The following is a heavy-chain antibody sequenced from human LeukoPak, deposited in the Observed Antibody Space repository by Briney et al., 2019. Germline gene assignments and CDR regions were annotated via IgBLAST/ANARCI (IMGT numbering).Heavy chain of an antibody. CDR3: AKGQTATGWDY. CDR1: GFTFSIYA. CDR2: ISGSGGST. J-gene: IGHJ4*02. D-gene: IGHD5-24*01. V-gene: IGHV3-23*01. Sequence: SGGSLRLSCAASGFTFSIYAMSRVRQAPGKGLEWVSAISGSGGSTYYADSVKGRFTISRDNSKNTLYLQMNSLRAEDTAVYYCAKGQTATGWDYWGQGTLVTVSS.